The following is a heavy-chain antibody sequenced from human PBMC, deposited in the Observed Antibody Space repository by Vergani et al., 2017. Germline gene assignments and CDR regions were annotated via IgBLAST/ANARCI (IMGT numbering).Heavy chain of an antibody. J-gene: IGHJ4*02. CDR3: ARLADIVVPR. D-gene: IGHD5-12*01. CDR2: INHSGST. Sequence: QVQLPQWGAGLLKPSETLSLPCAVYGGSFSGYYWSWIRQPPGKGLEWIGGINHSGSTNYNPSLTSRVTISVDTSKNQFSLKLSAVTAADTAVYCCARLADIVVPRWGQGTLVTVSS. CDR1: GGSFSGYY. V-gene: IGHV4-34*01.